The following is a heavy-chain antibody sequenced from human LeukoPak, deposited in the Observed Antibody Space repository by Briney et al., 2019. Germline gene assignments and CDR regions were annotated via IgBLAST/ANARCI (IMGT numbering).Heavy chain of an antibody. Sequence: GGSLRLSCAASGFTFSSYAMSWVRQAPGKGLEWVSAISGSGGSTYYADSVKGRFTISRDNSKNTLYLQMISLRAEDTAVYYCAKVLGGYDRYYYYGMDVWGQGTTVTVSS. CDR1: GFTFSSYA. J-gene: IGHJ6*02. V-gene: IGHV3-23*01. D-gene: IGHD5-12*01. CDR2: ISGSGGST. CDR3: AKVLGGYDRYYYYGMDV.